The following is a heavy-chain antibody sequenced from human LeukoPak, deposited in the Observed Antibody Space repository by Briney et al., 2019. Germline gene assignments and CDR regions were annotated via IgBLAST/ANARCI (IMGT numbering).Heavy chain of an antibody. CDR1: ARTSSSYA. CDR2: IFRNLGIA. D-gene: IGHD3-10*01. CDR3: ARGNHYSSGSYSYYYYGMDV. Sequence: ASVTVSLTSSARTSSSYAINWLRQAPRQGLELVRTIFRNLGIANYAQKFQGRVTITADKSMRTAYMELSSLRSADTPVYYCARGNHYSSGSYSYYYYGMDVWGQGTTVTVSS. J-gene: IGHJ6*02. V-gene: IGHV1-69*04.